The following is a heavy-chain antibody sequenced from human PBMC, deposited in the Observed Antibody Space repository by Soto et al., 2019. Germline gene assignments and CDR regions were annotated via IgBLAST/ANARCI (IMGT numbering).Heavy chain of an antibody. D-gene: IGHD5-12*01. CDR3: ARAGDSGYHFDY. CDR2: ISSNGGST. Sequence: GGSLRLSCAASGFTFSSYAMHWVRQAPGKGLEYVSAISSNGGSTYYANSVKGRFTISRDNSKNTLYLQMGSLRAEDMAVYYCARAGDSGYHFDYWGQGTLVTVSS. J-gene: IGHJ4*02. V-gene: IGHV3-64*01. CDR1: GFTFSSYA.